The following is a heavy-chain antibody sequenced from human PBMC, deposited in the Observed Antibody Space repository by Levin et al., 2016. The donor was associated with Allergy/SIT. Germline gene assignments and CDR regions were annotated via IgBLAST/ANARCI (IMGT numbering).Heavy chain of an antibody. CDR3: VRSRYIVGATGFDY. CDR2: INPGDSET. V-gene: IGHV5-51*01. D-gene: IGHD1-26*01. Sequence: VRQMPGKGLEWMGIINPGDSETRYSPSFQGQVTISADKSISTAYLQWSSLKASDTGMYYCVRSRYIVGATGFDYWGQGTLVTVSS. J-gene: IGHJ4*02.